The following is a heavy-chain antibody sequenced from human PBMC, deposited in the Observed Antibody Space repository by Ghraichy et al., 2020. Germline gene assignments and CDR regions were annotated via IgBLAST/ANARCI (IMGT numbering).Heavy chain of an antibody. D-gene: IGHD5-12*01. CDR2: VIYDGTNK. Sequence: GRSLRLSCATSGFTFHRYALHWVRQAPGKGLEWVAVVIYDGTNKYYADSVKGRFTVSRDNSKNTVYLQMSSLRPEDTAVYYCARSDIVAALDFWGQGTLVTVSS. V-gene: IGHV3-30*04. CDR1: GFTFHRYA. J-gene: IGHJ4*02. CDR3: ARSDIVAALDF.